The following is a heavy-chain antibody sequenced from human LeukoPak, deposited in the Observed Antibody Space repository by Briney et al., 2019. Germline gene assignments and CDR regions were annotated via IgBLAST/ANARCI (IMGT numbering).Heavy chain of an antibody. CDR1: GYTFTSYD. V-gene: IGHV1-8*01. D-gene: IGHD3-10*01. CDR2: MNPNSGNT. CDR3: ARHPMVRRLTGTRWFDP. J-gene: IGHJ5*02. Sequence: ASVKVPCKASGYTFTSYDINWVRQATGQGLEWMGWMNPNSGNTGYAQKFQGRVTMTRNTSISTAYMELSSLRSEDTAVYYCARHPMVRRLTGTRWFDPWGQGTLVTVSS.